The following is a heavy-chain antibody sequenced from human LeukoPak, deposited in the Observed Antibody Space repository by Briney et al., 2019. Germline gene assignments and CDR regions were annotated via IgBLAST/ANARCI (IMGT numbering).Heavy chain of an antibody. D-gene: IGHD3-22*01. Sequence: GGSLRLSCAVSGITLSNYGMSWVRQAPGKGLEWVAGISGSGGGTYYADSVKGRFTISRDNSRNTLFLQMNSLRAEDTAVYFCAKRGVVIRVILVGFHKEAYYFDSWGRGALVTVSS. CDR2: ISGSGGGT. CDR3: AKRGVVIRVILVGFHKEAYYFDS. V-gene: IGHV3-23*01. J-gene: IGHJ4*02. CDR1: GITLSNYG.